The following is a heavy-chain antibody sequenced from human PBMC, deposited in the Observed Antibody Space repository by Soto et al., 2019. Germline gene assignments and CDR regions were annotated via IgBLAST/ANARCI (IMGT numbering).Heavy chain of an antibody. V-gene: IGHV3-15*01. CDR3: ATQQFFDASGFSFDQ. D-gene: IGHD3-22*01. CDR2: IKSITDGETV. J-gene: IGHJ4*02. Sequence: GGSLRLSCVGSGISFTTAWMNWDRQAPGKGLEWVGRIKSITDGETVDYAAPVRGRFIISRDDSKNTVYLSVSGLKTEDTAIYYCATQQFFDASGFSFDQWGQGNLVTVSS. CDR1: GISFTTAW.